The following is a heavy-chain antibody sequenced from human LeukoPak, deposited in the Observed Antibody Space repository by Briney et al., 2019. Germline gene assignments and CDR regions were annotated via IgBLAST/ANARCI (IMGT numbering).Heavy chain of an antibody. Sequence: GGSLRLSCAASGFTFSSYSMNWVRQAPGKGLEWVSSISSSSSYIYYADSVKGRFTISRDNAKNSLYLQMNSLRAEDTAVYYCAMHSSGWSSSFDCWGQGTLLTVSS. CDR1: GFTFSSYS. J-gene: IGHJ4*02. V-gene: IGHV3-21*04. CDR3: AMHSSGWSSSFDC. D-gene: IGHD6-19*01. CDR2: ISSSSSYI.